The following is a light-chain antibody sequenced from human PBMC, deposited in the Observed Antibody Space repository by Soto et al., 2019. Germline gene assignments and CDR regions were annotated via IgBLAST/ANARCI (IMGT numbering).Light chain of an antibody. Sequence: DIQMTQSPSSLSASVGDRVTITCRTRQGISNYLAWFQQKPGKARKSLIYAASSLQCGVPSRFSGSGSGTDFTLTISRLQPEDSSTDYCQQDHSYPITFGQGTRLEIK. CDR2: AAS. CDR3: QQDHSYPIT. J-gene: IGKJ5*01. CDR1: QGISNY. V-gene: IGKV1-16*01.